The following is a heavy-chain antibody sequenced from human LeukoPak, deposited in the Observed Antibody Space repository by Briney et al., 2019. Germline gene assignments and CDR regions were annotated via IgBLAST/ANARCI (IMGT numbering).Heavy chain of an antibody. CDR2: IYYSGST. V-gene: IGHV4-31*03. J-gene: IGHJ4*02. Sequence: PSETLSLTCTAPGASISRGGYNWSWVGQHQGKALEWIGYIYYSGSTYYNPSLKSRVTISVDTSKNQFSLKLSSVTAADTAVYYCALGTGALLDYWGQGTLVTVSS. D-gene: IGHD7-27*01. CDR3: ALGTGALLDY. CDR1: GASISRGGYN.